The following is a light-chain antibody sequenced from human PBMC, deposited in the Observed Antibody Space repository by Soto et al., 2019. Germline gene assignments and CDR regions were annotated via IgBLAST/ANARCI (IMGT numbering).Light chain of an antibody. J-gene: IGLJ2*01. V-gene: IGLV2-14*01. CDR3: SSYTSINTVL. CDR1: SSDVGGYKY. Sequence: QSVPTQPASVSGSPGQSITISCTGTSSDVGGYKYVSWYQQLPGKAPKLMIYEVSNRPSGVSNRFSGSKSGNTASLTISGLQAEDEADYYCSSYTSINTVLFGGGTKVTVL. CDR2: EVS.